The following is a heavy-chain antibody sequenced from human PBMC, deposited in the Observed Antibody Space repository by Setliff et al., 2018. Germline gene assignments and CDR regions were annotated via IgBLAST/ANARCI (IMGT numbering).Heavy chain of an antibody. CDR1: GYTFTSYA. D-gene: IGHD3-9*01. CDR3: AREVYDILTGYSYWYFDL. J-gene: IGHJ2*01. CDR2: INGGNGNT. V-gene: IGHV1-3*01. Sequence: ASVKVSCKASGYTFTSYALHWLRQAPGQRLEWMAYINGGNGNTHYSQKFRGRVTVTRGTSASTVFMELSTLSSEDTAVYYCAREVYDILTGYSYWYFDLWGRGTLVTVSS.